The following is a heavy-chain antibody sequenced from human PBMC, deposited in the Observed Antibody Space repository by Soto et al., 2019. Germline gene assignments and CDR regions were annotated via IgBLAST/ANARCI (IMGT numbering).Heavy chain of an antibody. D-gene: IGHD7-27*01. CDR2: INHSGST. CDR3: ARGWGRIFDY. J-gene: IGHJ4*02. V-gene: IGHV4-34*01. CDR1: GGSFSGYH. Sequence: PSETLSLTCAVYGGSFSGYHWSWIRQPPGKGLEWIGEINHSGSTNYNPSLKSRVTISVDTSKNQFSPKLSSVTAADTAVYYCARGWGRIFDYWGQGTLVTVSS.